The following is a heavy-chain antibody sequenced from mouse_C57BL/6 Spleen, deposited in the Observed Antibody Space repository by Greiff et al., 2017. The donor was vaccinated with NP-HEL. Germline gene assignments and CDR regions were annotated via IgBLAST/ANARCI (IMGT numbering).Heavy chain of an antibody. V-gene: IGHV1-66*01. CDR2: IYPGSGTT. J-gene: IGHJ2*01. D-gene: IGHD1-1*01. CDR1: GYSFTSYY. CDR3: ARSEPYGSGPFDY. Sequence: QVQLKESGPELVKPGASVKISCKASGYSFTSYYIHWVKQRPGQGLEWIGWIYPGSGTTKYNEKFKGKATLTADTSSSTAYMQLSSLTSEDSAVYYCARSEPYGSGPFDYWGQGTTLTVSS.